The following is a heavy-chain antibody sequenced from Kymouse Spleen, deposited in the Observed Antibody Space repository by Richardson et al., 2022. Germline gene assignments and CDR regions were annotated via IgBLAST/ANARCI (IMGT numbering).Heavy chain of an antibody. CDR3: ARHTLYDFWSGYYIDY. J-gene: IGHJ4*02. Sequence: QLQLQESGPGLVKPSETLSLTCTVSGGSISSSSYYWGWIRQPPGKGLEWIGSIYYSGSTYYNPSLKSRVTISVDTSKNQFSLKLSSVTAADTAVYYCARHTLYDFWSGYYIDYWGQGTLVTVSS. CDR2: IYYSGST. D-gene: IGHD3-3*01. V-gene: IGHV4-39*01. CDR1: GGSISSSSYY.